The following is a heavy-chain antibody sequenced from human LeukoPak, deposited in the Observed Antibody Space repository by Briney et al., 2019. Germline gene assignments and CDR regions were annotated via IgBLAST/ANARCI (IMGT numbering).Heavy chain of an antibody. J-gene: IGHJ4*02. Sequence: GGSLRLSCAASGFTFSSYGMSWVRQAPGKGLEWVSAISGSGGSTYYADSVKGRFTISRDNSKNTLYLQMNSLRAEDTAVYYCAKDGAYYGSGSYFDYWGQGTLVTVSS. CDR2: ISGSGGST. V-gene: IGHV3-23*01. CDR3: AKDGAYYGSGSYFDY. D-gene: IGHD3-10*01. CDR1: GFTFSSYG.